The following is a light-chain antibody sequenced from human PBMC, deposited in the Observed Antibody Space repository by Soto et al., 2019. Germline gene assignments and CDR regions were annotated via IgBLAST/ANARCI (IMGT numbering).Light chain of an antibody. CDR2: NVS. CDR1: QSLVYRDGNTY. CDR3: MQGTHYPRA. V-gene: IGKV2-30*01. J-gene: IGKJ1*01. Sequence: VVMTQSPLSLPVTLGQPASISCRSSQSLVYRDGNTYLNWFQQRPGQSPRRLIYNVSNRDSGVLDGVRGSGSGSDFTLKISRVEAEDVGVYYCMQGTHYPRAFGQGTKVEI.